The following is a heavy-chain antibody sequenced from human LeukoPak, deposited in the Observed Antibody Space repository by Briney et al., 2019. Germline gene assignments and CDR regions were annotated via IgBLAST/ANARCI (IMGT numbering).Heavy chain of an antibody. J-gene: IGHJ5*02. CDR1: GFTFSSYA. V-gene: IGHV3-23*01. CDR3: AKDVTYYFGSGSNPNWFDP. Sequence: GGSLRLSCAASGFTFSSYAMSWVRQTPGKGLEWVSGISGSDASTYYTDSVKGRFTISRDNSENTLYLHMNSLRAEDTAVYYCAKDVTYYFGSGSNPNWFDPWGQGTLVTVSS. CDR2: ISGSDAST. D-gene: IGHD3-10*01.